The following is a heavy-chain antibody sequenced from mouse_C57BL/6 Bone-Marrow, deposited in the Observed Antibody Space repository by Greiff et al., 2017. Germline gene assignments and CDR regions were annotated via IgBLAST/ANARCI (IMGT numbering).Heavy chain of an antibody. Sequence: EVQLVESGAGLVKPGGSLKLSCAASGFTFSSYAMSWVRQTPEKSLEWVAYISSGGDYIYYADTVKGRSTISRDNARNTLYLQLSSLTSEDTAMYYGTRGDGSIPLAMDYWGQGTSLTVSS. CDR1: GFTFSSYA. V-gene: IGHV5-9-1*02. D-gene: IGHD1-1*01. J-gene: IGHJ4*01. CDR3: TRGDGSIPLAMDY. CDR2: ISSGGDYI.